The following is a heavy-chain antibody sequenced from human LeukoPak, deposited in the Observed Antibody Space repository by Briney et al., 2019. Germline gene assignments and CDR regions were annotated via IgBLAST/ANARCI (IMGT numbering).Heavy chain of an antibody. CDR1: GFTFSSYW. Sequence: GGSLRLSCAASGFTFSSYWMSWVRQAPGKGLEWVANIKQDGSEKYYVDSVKGRFTISRDNAKNSLYLQMNSLRAEDTAVYYCAREGRVAYYDFWSGDAKDAFDIWGQGTMVTVSS. D-gene: IGHD3-3*01. J-gene: IGHJ3*02. V-gene: IGHV3-7*01. CDR2: IKQDGSEK. CDR3: AREGRVAYYDFWSGDAKDAFDI.